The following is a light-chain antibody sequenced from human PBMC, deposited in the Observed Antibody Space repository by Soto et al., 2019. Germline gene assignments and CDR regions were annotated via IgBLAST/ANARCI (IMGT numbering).Light chain of an antibody. CDR1: QSLRSS. CDR2: DAS. J-gene: IGKJ1*01. CDR3: QQYNNWPQT. Sequence: ETMMTQSPDTLSVSLGERATLSCRASQSLRSSLAWYQQKPGQAPRHLIYDASTRATGIPARFSGSGSGTDFTLTISGLQSEDFAVYYCQQYNNWPQTFGQGTKVEIK. V-gene: IGKV3-15*01.